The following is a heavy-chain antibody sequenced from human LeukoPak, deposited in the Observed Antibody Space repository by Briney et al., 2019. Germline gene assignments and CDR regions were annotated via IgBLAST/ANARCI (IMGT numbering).Heavy chain of an antibody. J-gene: IGHJ4*02. CDR1: GYTFTGYY. CDR3: ARDSREGATTDY. V-gene: IGHV1-2*02. D-gene: IGHD1-26*01. Sequence: ASVKVSCKASGYTFTGYYMHWVRQAPGQGLEWMGWINPNSGGTNYAQKFQGRVTMTRDTSISTAYMELSRRRSDDTAVYYCARDSREGATTDYWGQGTLVTVSS. CDR2: INPNSGGT.